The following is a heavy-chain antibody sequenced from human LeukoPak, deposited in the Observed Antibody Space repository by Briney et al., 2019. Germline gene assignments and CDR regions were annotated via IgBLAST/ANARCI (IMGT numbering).Heavy chain of an antibody. CDR2: FYSSTRT. Sequence: SETLSLTCTVSGDSPSRGSGSWSWIRQPAGKGLEWIGHFYSSTRTTYNPSLESRVTISGDTAKNQFSLKLDSVTAADTAVYFCARCMSELDYGDYAYYYHMDVWGKGTTVTVSS. V-gene: IGHV4-61*09. J-gene: IGHJ6*04. D-gene: IGHD4-17*01. CDR3: ARCMSELDYGDYAYYYHMDV. CDR1: GDSPSRGSGS.